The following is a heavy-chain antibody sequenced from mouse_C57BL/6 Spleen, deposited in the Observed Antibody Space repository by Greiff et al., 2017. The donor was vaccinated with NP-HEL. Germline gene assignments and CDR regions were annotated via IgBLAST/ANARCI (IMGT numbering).Heavy chain of an antibody. CDR3: ARYASDYGYFDV. CDR1: GYTFTDYN. V-gene: IGHV1-22*01. CDR2: INPNNGGT. D-gene: IGHD6-2*01. J-gene: IGHJ1*03. Sequence: SGPELVKPGASVKMSCKASGYTFTDYNMHWVKQSHGKSLEWIGYINPNNGGTSYNQKFKGKATLTVNKSSSTAYMGLRSLTSEDSAVYYCARYASDYGYFDVWGTGTTVTVSS.